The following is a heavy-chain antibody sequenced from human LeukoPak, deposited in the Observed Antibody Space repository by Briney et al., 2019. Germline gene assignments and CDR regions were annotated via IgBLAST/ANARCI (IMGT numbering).Heavy chain of an antibody. CDR1: GFTFSDYY. J-gene: IGHJ4*02. D-gene: IGHD3-10*01. CDR2: ISSSGSTI. CDR3: ARFCGITGITRFRERSLGY. V-gene: IGHV3-11*01. Sequence: GGSLRLSCAASGFTFSDYYMSWIRQAPGKGLEWVSHISSSGSTIYYAASVKGRFTISRDNAKNSLYLQMSSLRAEDTAVYYCARFCGITGITRFRERSLGYWGQGTLVTVSS.